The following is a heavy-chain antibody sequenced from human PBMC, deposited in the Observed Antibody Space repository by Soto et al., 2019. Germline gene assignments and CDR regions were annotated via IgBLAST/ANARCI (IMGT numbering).Heavy chain of an antibody. Sequence: GGSLRLSCAASGFTFSSYAMHWVRQAPGKGLEWVALISYDGSDKDYADSVKGRFTISRDNSKNTLYLQMNSLRAEDTAVYYCAKRSSSSTFDYWGQGTLVTVSS. D-gene: IGHD6-6*01. CDR2: ISYDGSDK. CDR3: AKRSSSSTFDY. V-gene: IGHV3-30-3*02. J-gene: IGHJ4*02. CDR1: GFTFSSYA.